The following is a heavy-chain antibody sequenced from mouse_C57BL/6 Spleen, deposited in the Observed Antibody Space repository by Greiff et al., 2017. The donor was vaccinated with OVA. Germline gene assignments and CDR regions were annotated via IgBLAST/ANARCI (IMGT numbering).Heavy chain of an antibody. Sequence: VQLQQSGAELVRPGASVKLSCTASGFNIKDDYMHWVRRSPEQGLEWIGWIDPENDDTEYAYTFQGTATITADTSSNTAILQLSSLTSEDTACYYCSDDCSSSWFAYWGQGTLVTVSA. J-gene: IGHJ3*01. V-gene: IGHV14-4*01. CDR1: GFNIKDDY. D-gene: IGHD2-4*01. CDR2: IDPENDDT. CDR3: SDDCSSSWFAY.